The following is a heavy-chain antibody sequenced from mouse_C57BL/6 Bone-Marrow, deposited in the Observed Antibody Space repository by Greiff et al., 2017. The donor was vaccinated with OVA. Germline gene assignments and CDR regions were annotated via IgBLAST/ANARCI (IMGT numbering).Heavy chain of an antibody. CDR3: ARSGGSYYYAMDY. Sequence: VKLVESGAELARPGASVKLSCKASGYTFTSYGISWVKQRTGQGLEWIGEIYPRSGNTYYNEKFKGKATLTADKSSSTAYMELRSLTSEDSAVYFCARSGGSYYYAMDYWGQGTSVTVSS. CDR1: GYTFTSYG. CDR2: IYPRSGNT. V-gene: IGHV1-81*01. D-gene: IGHD1-1*01. J-gene: IGHJ4*01.